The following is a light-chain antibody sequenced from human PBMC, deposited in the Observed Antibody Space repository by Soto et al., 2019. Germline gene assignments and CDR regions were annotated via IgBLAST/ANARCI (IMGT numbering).Light chain of an antibody. CDR1: SSDVGGYNY. CDR2: EVS. Sequence: QSALTQPASVSGSPGQSITISCTGTSSDVGGYNYVSWYQQHPGKAPKLMIYEVSNRPSGVSNRFSGPKSGNTASLTISGLQAEEEADYYCSSYTSSSTYVFGTGTKVTVL. J-gene: IGLJ1*01. V-gene: IGLV2-14*01. CDR3: SSYTSSSTYV.